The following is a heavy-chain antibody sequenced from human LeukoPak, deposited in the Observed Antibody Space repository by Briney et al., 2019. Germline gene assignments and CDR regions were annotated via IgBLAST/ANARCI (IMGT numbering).Heavy chain of an antibody. Sequence: SETLSLTCAVYGGSFGGYYWTWIRQSPGKGPEWIGEINHSGSINYNPSLKRRVFMSVDTAKNQFSLKLNSVSAADTAVYYCARGGYFDSSGYPNPLDYWGQGTQVTVSS. CDR3: ARGGYFDSSGYPNPLDY. D-gene: IGHD3-22*01. CDR1: GGSFGGYY. J-gene: IGHJ4*02. CDR2: INHSGSI. V-gene: IGHV4-34*01.